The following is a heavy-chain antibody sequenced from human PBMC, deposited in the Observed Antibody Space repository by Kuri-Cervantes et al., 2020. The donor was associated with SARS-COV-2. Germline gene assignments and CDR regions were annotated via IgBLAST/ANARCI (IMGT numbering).Heavy chain of an antibody. V-gene: IGHV1-69*13. Sequence: SVQVSCKASGGTFSSYAISWLRQAPGQGLEWMGGIIPIFGTANYAQKFQSRVTITADESTNTSYMELSSLSSEDTAVYYCSNTPAGSSSGKYAFWFDPWGQGTLVTVSS. J-gene: IGHJ5*02. CDR2: IIPIFGTA. CDR3: SNTPAGSSSGKYAFWFDP. CDR1: GGTFSSYA. D-gene: IGHD6-13*01.